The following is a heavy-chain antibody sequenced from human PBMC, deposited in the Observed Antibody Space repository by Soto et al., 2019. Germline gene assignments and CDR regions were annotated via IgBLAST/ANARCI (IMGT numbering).Heavy chain of an antibody. V-gene: IGHV3-9*01. CDR1: GFTFDDYA. CDR3: AKTNYGGTPDAFDI. D-gene: IGHD4-17*01. J-gene: IGHJ3*02. Sequence: DVQLVESGGGLVQPGRSLRLSCAASGFTFDDYAMHWVRQAPGKGLEWVSGISWNSGSIGYADSVKGRFTISRDNAKNSLYLQMNSLRAEDTALYYCAKTNYGGTPDAFDIWGQGTMVTVSS. CDR2: ISWNSGSI.